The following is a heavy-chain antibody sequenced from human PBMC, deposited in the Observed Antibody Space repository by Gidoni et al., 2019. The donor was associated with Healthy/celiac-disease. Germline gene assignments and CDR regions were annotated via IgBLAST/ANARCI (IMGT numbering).Heavy chain of an antibody. CDR3: ARGVRIAAAGVPDYYYYGMDV. Sequence: QVQLVQSGAEVKTPGSSVKVSCKASGGTFSSYAISWVRQAPGQGLEWMGGIIPIFGTANYAQKFQGRVTITADESTSTAYMELSSLRSEDTAVYYCARGVRIAAAGVPDYYYYGMDVWGQGTTVTVSS. J-gene: IGHJ6*02. V-gene: IGHV1-69*01. D-gene: IGHD6-13*01. CDR2: IIPIFGTA. CDR1: GGTFSSYA.